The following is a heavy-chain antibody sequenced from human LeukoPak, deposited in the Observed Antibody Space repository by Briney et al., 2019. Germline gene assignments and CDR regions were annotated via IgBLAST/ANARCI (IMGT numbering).Heavy chain of an antibody. CDR3: ARVKQWLPPDY. CDR2: INSDGSST. CDR1: GFTFSSYW. Sequence: GGSLRLYCAASGFTFSSYWMHWVRQAPGKGLVWVSRINSDGSSTSYADSVKGRFTISRDNAKNTLYLQMNSLRAEDTAVYYCARVKQWLPPDYWGQGTLVTVSS. J-gene: IGHJ4*02. V-gene: IGHV3-74*01. D-gene: IGHD6-19*01.